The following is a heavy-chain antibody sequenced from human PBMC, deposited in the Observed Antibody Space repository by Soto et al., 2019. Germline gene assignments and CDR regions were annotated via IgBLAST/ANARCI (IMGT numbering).Heavy chain of an antibody. D-gene: IGHD6-19*01. CDR2: IWYDGSNK. V-gene: IGHV3-33*01. Sequence: QVQLVESGGGVVQPGRSLRLSCAASGFTFSNYGMHWVRQAPGKGLEWVAVIWYDGSNKYYADSVKGRFTISRDNSKNTLYLQMNSLRAEDTAVYHCARAVAGKYYYYFNGMDIWGQGTTVTVSS. J-gene: IGHJ6*02. CDR1: GFTFSNYG. CDR3: ARAVAGKYYYYFNGMDI.